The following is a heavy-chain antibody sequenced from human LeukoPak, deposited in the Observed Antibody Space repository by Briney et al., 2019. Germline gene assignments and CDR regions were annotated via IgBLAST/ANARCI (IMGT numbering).Heavy chain of an antibody. CDR3: ARGTDSSGLYNSYFDP. J-gene: IGHJ5*02. CDR1: GGAICGFY. V-gene: IGHV4-4*07. CDR2: LYSSGTT. Sequence: SETLSLTCTVSGGAICGFYCNWIRQPARKGLEWIGRLYSSGTTNYNPSLKTRVTMSVDTSKNQFSLRLNSVTAADTAVYYCARGTDSSGLYNSYFDPWGQGTLVTVSS. D-gene: IGHD3-22*01.